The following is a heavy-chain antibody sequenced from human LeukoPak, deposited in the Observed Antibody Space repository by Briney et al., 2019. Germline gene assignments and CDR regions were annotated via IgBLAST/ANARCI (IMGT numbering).Heavy chain of an antibody. D-gene: IGHD2-15*01. CDR1: GGSISSYY. CDR2: IYHSGST. J-gene: IGHJ3*02. CDR3: ARELVHCSGGSCYSGAFDI. V-gene: IGHV4-59*12. Sequence: PSETLSLTCTVSGGSISSYYWSWIRQPPGKGLEWIGYIYHSGSTYYNPSLKSRVTISVDRSKNQFSLKLSSVTAADTAVYYCARELVHCSGGSCYSGAFDIWGQGTMVTVSS.